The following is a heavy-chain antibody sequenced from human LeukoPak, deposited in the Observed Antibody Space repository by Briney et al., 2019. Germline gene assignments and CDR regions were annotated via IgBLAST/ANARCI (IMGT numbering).Heavy chain of an antibody. CDR1: GGSISSSSYY. CDR2: IYYSGST. V-gene: IGHV4-39*01. Sequence: PSETLSLTCTVSGGSISSSSYYWGWIRQPPGKGLEWIGSIYYSGSTYYNPSLKSRVTISVDTSKNQFSLKLSSVTAADTAVYYCASRGLLDYFDYWGQGTLVTVSS. D-gene: IGHD2-8*02. CDR3: ASRGLLDYFDY. J-gene: IGHJ4*02.